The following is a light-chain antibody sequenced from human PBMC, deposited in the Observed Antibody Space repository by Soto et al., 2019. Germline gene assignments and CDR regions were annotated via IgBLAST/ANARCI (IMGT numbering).Light chain of an antibody. CDR2: DAS. CDR1: QDIRNY. V-gene: IGKV1-33*01. CDR3: QQYDNLPT. Sequence: DIQMTQSPSSLSASVGDRVTITCQASQDIRNYLNWYQQTPGKAPKLLIYDASNLETGVPSRFSGSGSGTDFTFTISSLQPEDIATYYCQQYDNLPTFGGGTKVEIK. J-gene: IGKJ4*01.